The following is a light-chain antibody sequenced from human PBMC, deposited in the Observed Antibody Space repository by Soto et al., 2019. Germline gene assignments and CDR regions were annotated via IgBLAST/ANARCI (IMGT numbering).Light chain of an antibody. CDR1: QTISSR. V-gene: IGKV1-39*01. CDR2: AAS. CDR3: QQRYIIPWT. Sequence: DIQMTQSTSSLSASVGDTVTITCRASQTISSRLNWYQHTPGNAPKLLIHAASSLQSGVPARCSGGGSGTDFFLIISSLQPEDVATYYCQQRYIIPWTFGQGTQLEIK. J-gene: IGKJ1*01.